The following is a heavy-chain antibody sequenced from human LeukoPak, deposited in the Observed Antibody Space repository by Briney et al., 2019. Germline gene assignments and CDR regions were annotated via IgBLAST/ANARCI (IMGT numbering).Heavy chain of an antibody. CDR2: IYYSGST. Sequence: SETLSLTCTVSGGSVSSGSYYWSWIRQPPGKGLEWIGYIYYSGSTNYNPSLKSRVTISVDTSKNQFSLKLSSVTAADTAVYYCARGKLLYGMDVWGQGTTVTVSS. D-gene: IGHD4-23*01. CDR1: GGSVSSGSYY. J-gene: IGHJ6*02. CDR3: ARGKLLYGMDV. V-gene: IGHV4-61*01.